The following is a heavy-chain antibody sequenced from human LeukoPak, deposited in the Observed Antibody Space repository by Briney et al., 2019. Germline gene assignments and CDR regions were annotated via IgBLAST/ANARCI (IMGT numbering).Heavy chain of an antibody. V-gene: IGHV4-61*02. CDR1: GGSISSTSYY. J-gene: IGHJ5*02. Sequence: SETLSLTCAVSGGSISSTSYYWSWIRQPAGKGLEWIGRIFNNGLTNYNPHPKSRLTISVDPSQNKFSLKLSSVTAADTAVYYCARGGGANWFDPWGQGTLVTVSS. CDR3: ARGGGANWFDP. D-gene: IGHD2-15*01. CDR2: IFNNGLT.